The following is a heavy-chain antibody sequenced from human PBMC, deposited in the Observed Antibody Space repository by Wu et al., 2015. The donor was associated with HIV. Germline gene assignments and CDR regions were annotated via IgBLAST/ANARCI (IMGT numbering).Heavy chain of an antibody. Sequence: QVQLVQSGAEVKKPGASVKVSCKASGYTFTSYGISWVRQAPGQGLEWMGWISAYNGNTNYAQKLQGRVTMTTDTSTSTAYMELRSLRSDDTAVYYCARDLMVRGVIMSYYYYGMDVWGQGTTVTVSS. D-gene: IGHD3-10*01. CDR2: ISAYNGNT. V-gene: IGHV1-18*01. CDR1: GYTFTSYG. CDR3: ARDLMVRGVIMSYYYYGMDV. J-gene: IGHJ6*02.